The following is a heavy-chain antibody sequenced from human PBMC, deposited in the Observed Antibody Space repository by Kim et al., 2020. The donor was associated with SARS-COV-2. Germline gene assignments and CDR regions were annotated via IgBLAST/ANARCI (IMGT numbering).Heavy chain of an antibody. Sequence: GGSLRLSCAASGFTFSSYAMHWVRQAPGKGLEWVAVISYDGSNKYYADSVKGRFTISRDNSKNTLYLQMNSLRAEDTAVYYCASRLDPSYYYYGMDVWGQGTAVTVSS. V-gene: IGHV3-30*04. CDR1: GFTFSSYA. D-gene: IGHD1-1*01. J-gene: IGHJ6*02. CDR3: ASRLDPSYYYYGMDV. CDR2: ISYDGSNK.